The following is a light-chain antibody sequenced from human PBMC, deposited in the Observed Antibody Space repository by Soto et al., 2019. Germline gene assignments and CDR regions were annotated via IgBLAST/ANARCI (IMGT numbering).Light chain of an antibody. CDR1: QTIRRR. Sequence: DIEMTQSPSTLSASVGDRVTITCRASQTIRRRLAWYQQRPGKAPKVLIYDASTLESGVPARFSGSGSETQFSLTISSLQPEDSATYYCQHYNSDPWTFGQGTKVEIK. CDR3: QHYNSDPWT. V-gene: IGKV1-5*01. CDR2: DAS. J-gene: IGKJ1*01.